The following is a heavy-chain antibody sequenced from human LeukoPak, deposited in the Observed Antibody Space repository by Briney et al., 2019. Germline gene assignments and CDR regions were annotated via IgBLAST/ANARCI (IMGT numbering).Heavy chain of an antibody. CDR2: TRSKANSYTT. D-gene: IGHD3-3*01. Sequence: LSLTCTVSGGSISSSSYYWGWVRQPPGKGLEWIGRTRSKANSYTTEYAASVKGRCTISRDDSKNSLYLQMNSLKTEDTAVYYCARVYYDFWSGYSRTDYWGQGTLVTVSS. CDR3: ARVYYDFWSGYSRTDY. CDR1: GGSISSSSYY. J-gene: IGHJ4*02. V-gene: IGHV3-72*01.